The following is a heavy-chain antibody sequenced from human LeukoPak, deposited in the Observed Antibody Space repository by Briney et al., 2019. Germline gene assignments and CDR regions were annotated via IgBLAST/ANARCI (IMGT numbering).Heavy chain of an antibody. Sequence: PGGSLRLSCAASGFTFSSYTMNWVRQAPGKGLEWVSSISSSSGYIYYADSVKGRFTISRDDAKNSLFLQMNSLRAEDTAVYYCAKRGDGSVQYGFDPWGQGTLVTVSS. J-gene: IGHJ5*02. V-gene: IGHV3-21*01. CDR3: AKRGDGSVQYGFDP. D-gene: IGHD3-10*01. CDR1: GFTFSSYT. CDR2: ISSSSGYI.